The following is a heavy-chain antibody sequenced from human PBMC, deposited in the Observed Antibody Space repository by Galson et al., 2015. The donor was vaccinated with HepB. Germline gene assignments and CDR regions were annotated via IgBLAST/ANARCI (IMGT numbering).Heavy chain of an antibody. CDR2: IFWNDDK. CDR1: GFSLSSSGVG. V-gene: IGHV2-5*01. D-gene: IGHD3-16*01. J-gene: IGHJ4*02. Sequence: ALVKPTQTLTLACTFSGFSLSSSGVGVGRIRQPPGKALEWLALIFWNDDKRYSRSLKKRLTITKDSSKNQVVLTMTNMDPVDTGTYYCALSRKLGMNFDHWGQGTLVTVSS. CDR3: ALSRKLGMNFDH.